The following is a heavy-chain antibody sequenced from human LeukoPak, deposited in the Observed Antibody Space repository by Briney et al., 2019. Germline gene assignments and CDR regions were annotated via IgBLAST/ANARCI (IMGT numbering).Heavy chain of an antibody. D-gene: IGHD3-3*01. CDR3: ARSAYYDFWSGYFDYYYMDV. J-gene: IGHJ6*03. Sequence: SVKVSCKASGGTFSSYTISWVRQAPGQGLEWMGRIIPILGIANYAQKFQGRVTITADKSTSTAYMELRSLRSEDTAVYYCARSAYYDFWSGYFDYYYMDVWGKGTTVTVSS. CDR2: IIPILGIA. CDR1: GGTFSSYT. V-gene: IGHV1-69*02.